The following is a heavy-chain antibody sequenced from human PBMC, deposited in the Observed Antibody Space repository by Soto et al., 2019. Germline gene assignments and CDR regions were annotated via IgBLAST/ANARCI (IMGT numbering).Heavy chain of an antibody. V-gene: IGHV3-74*01. CDR2: ISSDGSST. D-gene: IGHD6-13*01. CDR1: GFTFRSYW. CDR3: ALKHSSSWAYYYYYMDV. J-gene: IGHJ6*03. Sequence: GGSLRLSCAASGFTFRSYWMHWVRQGPGKGLAWVARISSDGSSTSYADSVKGRFTISRDNAKNTLYLQMNSLRAEDRAVDYCALKHSSSWAYYYYYMDVWGKGTTVTVSS.